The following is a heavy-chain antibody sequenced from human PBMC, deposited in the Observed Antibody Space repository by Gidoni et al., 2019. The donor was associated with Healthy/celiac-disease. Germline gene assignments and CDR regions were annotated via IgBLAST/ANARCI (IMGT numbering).Heavy chain of an antibody. Sequence: EVQLVEFGGGLVQPGRSLRLSCAASGFTFDDYAMHWVRQAPGKGLEWVSGIIWNSGSIGYADSVKGRFTISRDNAKNSLYLQMNSLRAEDTALYYCAKDMGWGYFPAAFDIWGQGTMVTVSS. V-gene: IGHV3-9*01. CDR1: GFTFDDYA. J-gene: IGHJ3*02. CDR2: IIWNSGSI. CDR3: AKDMGWGYFPAAFDI. D-gene: IGHD2-15*01.